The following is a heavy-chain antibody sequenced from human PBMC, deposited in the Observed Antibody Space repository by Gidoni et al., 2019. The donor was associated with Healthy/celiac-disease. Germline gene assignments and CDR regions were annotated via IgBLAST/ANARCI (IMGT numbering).Heavy chain of an antibody. CDR3: ASGPYSSGWSYYFDY. J-gene: IGHJ4*02. Sequence: GLEWVSAISGSGGSTYYADSVKGRFTISRDNSKNTLYLQMNSLRAEDTAVYYCASGPYSSGWSYYFDYWGQGTLVTVSS. V-gene: IGHV3-23*01. CDR2: ISGSGGST. D-gene: IGHD6-19*01.